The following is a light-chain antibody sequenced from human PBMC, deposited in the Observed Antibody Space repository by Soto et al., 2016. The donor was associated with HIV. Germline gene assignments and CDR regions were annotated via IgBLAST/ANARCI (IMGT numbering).Light chain of an antibody. CDR1: NIGTKA. CDR2: DDS. Sequence: SYVLTQPPSVSVASGETATITCGGDNIGTKAVHWYQQRPCQAPVLVLFDDSDRPSGIPERFSASKSQNTATLTIRRVEAGDEADFYCQVWDNISGHTYVFGTGTKVTV. J-gene: IGLJ1*01. CDR3: QVWDNISGHTYV. V-gene: IGLV3-21*02.